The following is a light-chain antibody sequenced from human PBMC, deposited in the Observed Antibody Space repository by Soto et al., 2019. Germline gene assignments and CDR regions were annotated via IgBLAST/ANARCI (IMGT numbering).Light chain of an antibody. V-gene: IGLV4-69*01. Sequence: QTVVTQPPSASASLGASVKLTCTLSSGHSSYAIAWHQKQPEKGPRYLMDLNNDGSHTKGDGIPDRFSGSSSGAERYLIISSLQSEDEADYYCAAWDDSLNGWVFGGGTKVTVL. CDR1: SGHSSYA. CDR2: LNNDGSH. J-gene: IGLJ3*02. CDR3: AAWDDSLNGWV.